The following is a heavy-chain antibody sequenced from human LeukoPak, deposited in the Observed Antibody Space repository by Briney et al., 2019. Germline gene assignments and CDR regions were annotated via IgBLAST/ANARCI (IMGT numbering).Heavy chain of an antibody. Sequence: SETLSLTCTVSGGSISSHYWSWIRQPPGKGLEWIGYIYYSGSTNYNPSLKSRVTVSVDTSKNQFSLKLSSVTAADTAVYYCASGLGSSSSGIFDYWGQGTLVTVSS. D-gene: IGHD6-6*01. CDR2: IYYSGST. J-gene: IGHJ4*02. CDR1: GGSISSHY. CDR3: ASGLGSSSSGIFDY. V-gene: IGHV4-59*11.